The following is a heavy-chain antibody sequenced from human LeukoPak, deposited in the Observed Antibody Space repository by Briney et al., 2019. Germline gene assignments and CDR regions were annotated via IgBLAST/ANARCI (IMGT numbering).Heavy chain of an antibody. Sequence: PGGSLRLSCAASGFTFSDYAMNWVRPAPGQGLEWVSHIRASGESTYSADSVTGRFTISRDNSKNTLYLTMNSLRADDTAIYYCAKESGNLNRHFDYWGQGTLVTVSS. CDR2: IRASGEST. CDR3: AKESGNLNRHFDY. CDR1: GFTFSDYA. D-gene: IGHD1-14*01. J-gene: IGHJ4*02. V-gene: IGHV3-23*01.